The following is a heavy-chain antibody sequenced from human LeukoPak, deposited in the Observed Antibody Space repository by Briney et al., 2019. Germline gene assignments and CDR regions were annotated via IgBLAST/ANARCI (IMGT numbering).Heavy chain of an antibody. CDR1: GFTFGSYA. D-gene: IGHD3-3*01. CDR3: AKYGNYDFWSGPAADV. Sequence: GGSLRLSCAASGFTFGSYAMSWVRQAPGKGLEWVSAISGSGGSTYYADSVKGRFTISRDNSKNTLYLQMNSLRAEDTAVYYCAKYGNYDFWSGPAADVWGKGTTVTVSS. J-gene: IGHJ6*04. CDR2: ISGSGGST. V-gene: IGHV3-23*01.